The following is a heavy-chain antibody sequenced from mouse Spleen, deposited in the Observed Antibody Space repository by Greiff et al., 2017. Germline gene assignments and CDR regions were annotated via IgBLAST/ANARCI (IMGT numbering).Heavy chain of an antibody. CDR3: ARHDYGSSFDY. CDR1: GFTFSSYG. V-gene: IGHV5-9-2*01. Sequence: EVQVVESGGGLVKPGGSLKLSCAASGFTFSSYGMSWVRQTPEKRLEWVATICGGGSYTYYPDSVKGRFTISRDNAKNNLYLHMSSLRSEDTALYYFARHDYGSSFDYWGQGTTLTVSS. D-gene: IGHD1-1*01. CDR2: ICGGGSYT. J-gene: IGHJ2*01.